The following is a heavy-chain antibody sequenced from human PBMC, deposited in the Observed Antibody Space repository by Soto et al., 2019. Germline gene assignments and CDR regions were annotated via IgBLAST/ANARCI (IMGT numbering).Heavy chain of an antibody. V-gene: IGHV4-30-2*06. D-gene: IGHD3-22*01. CDR2: IYHSGST. J-gene: IGHJ4*02. CDR3: ARTFYFDSRGYYYFFFDH. Sequence: TLSLTCSVAGGSIGSDGYSWSWIRQSPGKGLEWIGHIYHSGSTYYNPSLNRRVTITVDTSKNQLSLNLRSMTAADTAVYFCARTFYFDSRGYYYFFFDHWGQGALVTVSS. CDR1: GGSIGSDGYS.